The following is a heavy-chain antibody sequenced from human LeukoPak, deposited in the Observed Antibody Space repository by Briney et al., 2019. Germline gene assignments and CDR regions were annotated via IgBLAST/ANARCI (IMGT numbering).Heavy chain of an antibody. CDR3: SRLYSGTRPPDY. CDR1: GFSIISSTYY. J-gene: IGHJ4*02. Sequence: LSETLSLTCTVSGFSIISSTYYWGWIRQPPGKGLEWIGSIFYSGSTYYNPSLKSRVTISVDTSKNQISLKVTSVTAADTAIYYCSRLYSGTRPPDYWGQGTLVTVSS. CDR2: IFYSGST. V-gene: IGHV4-39*01. D-gene: IGHD2-15*01.